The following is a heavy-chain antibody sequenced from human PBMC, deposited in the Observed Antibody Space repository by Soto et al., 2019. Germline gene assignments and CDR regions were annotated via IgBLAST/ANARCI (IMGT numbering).Heavy chain of an antibody. CDR1: GGSISSYY. CDR3: ARVGSSWYLGMDV. CDR2: IYYSGST. J-gene: IGHJ6*02. V-gene: IGHV4-59*01. Sequence: SETLSLTCTVSGGSISSYYWSWIRQPPGKGLEWIGYIYYSGSTNYNPSLKSRVTISVDTSKNQFSLKLSSVTAADTAVYYCARVGSSWYLGMDVWGQGTTVTVSS. D-gene: IGHD6-13*01.